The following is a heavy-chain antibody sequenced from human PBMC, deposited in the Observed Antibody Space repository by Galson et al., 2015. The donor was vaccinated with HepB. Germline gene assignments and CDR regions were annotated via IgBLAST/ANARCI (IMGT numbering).Heavy chain of an antibody. CDR1: GGSIRSDGYY. CDR3: ARDVRVGPGGGWYYFDS. CDR2: IYYSGST. D-gene: IGHD6-19*01. V-gene: IGHV4-31*03. Sequence: LSLTCTVSGGSIRSDGYYWNWIRQHPGKGLEWIGYIYYSGSTYYTPSLKSRVTISLDTSKNLFSLKLSFVTAADTAIYYSARDVRVGPGGGWYYFDSWGQGTLVTVSS. J-gene: IGHJ4*02.